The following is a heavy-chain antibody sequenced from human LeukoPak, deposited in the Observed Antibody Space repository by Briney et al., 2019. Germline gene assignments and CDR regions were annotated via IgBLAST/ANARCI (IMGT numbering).Heavy chain of an antibody. CDR3: ARENYDFWSGYFPDY. V-gene: IGHV1-2*02. Sequence: GASVKVSCKASGYTFTGYYMHWVRQAPGQGLEWMGWINPNSGGTNYAQKFQGRVTMTRDTSISTAYMELSRLRSDDTAVYYCARENYDFWSGYFPDYWGQGTLVTVSS. CDR1: GYTFTGYY. J-gene: IGHJ4*02. CDR2: INPNSGGT. D-gene: IGHD3-3*01.